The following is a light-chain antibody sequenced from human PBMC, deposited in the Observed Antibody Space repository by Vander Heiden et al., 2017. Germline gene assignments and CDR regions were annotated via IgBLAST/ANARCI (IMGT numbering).Light chain of an antibody. V-gene: IGLV1-40*01. CDR2: DNI. CDR3: QSYDSSLGGHVV. J-gene: IGLJ2*01. CDR1: TPTIGAGYD. Sequence: QSVLPQPPSVSGAPGLRVTISCIGSTPTIGAGYDVSWYQQLPGTAPKLLIYDNINRPSGVPDRFSGSKSGTSASLAITGLQAEDEADYYCQSYDSSLGGHVVFGGGTKLTVL.